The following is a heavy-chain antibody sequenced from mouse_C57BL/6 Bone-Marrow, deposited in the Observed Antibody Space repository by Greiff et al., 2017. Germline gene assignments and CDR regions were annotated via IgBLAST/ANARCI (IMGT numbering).Heavy chain of an antibody. CDR1: GFTFSDFY. Sequence: EVNVVESGGGLVQSGRSLRLSCATSGFTFSDFYMEWVRQAPGKGLEWIAASRNKANDYTTEYSASVQGRFIVSRATSQSILYLQMNARRAEYTATYYCARDAHYYGSALYCDVWGTGTTVTVSS. J-gene: IGHJ1*03. CDR3: ARDAHYYGSALYCDV. D-gene: IGHD1-1*01. CDR2: SRNKANDYTT. V-gene: IGHV7-1*01.